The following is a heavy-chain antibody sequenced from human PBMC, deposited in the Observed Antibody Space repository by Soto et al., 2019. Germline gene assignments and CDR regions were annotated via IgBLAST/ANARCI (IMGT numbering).Heavy chain of an antibody. J-gene: IGHJ4*02. Sequence: GESLRRSCAASGFTFISYWMHGVRQGLGKGLVWVSRVKSDESTTSYADSVKGRFTISRDNAKNTLYLQMSSLRVEDPALYYCVCFECVLTAVVTDMEVNGEWSKGTLVTVGS. CDR2: VKSDESTT. D-gene: IGHD2-21*02. CDR1: GFTFISYW. CDR3: VCFECVLTAVVTDMEVNGE. V-gene: IGHV3-74*01.